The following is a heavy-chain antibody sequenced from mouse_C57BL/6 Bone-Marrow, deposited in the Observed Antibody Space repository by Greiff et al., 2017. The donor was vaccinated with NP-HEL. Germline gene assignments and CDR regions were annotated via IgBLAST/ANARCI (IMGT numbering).Heavy chain of an antibody. D-gene: IGHD4-1*01. J-gene: IGHJ4*01. CDR2: IWTGGGT. CDR3: ARKANWAYYYAMDY. Sequence: VQVVESGPGLVAPSQCLSITCTVSGFSLTSYAISWVRQPPGKGLEWLGVIWTGGGTNYNSALKSRLSISKDNSKSQVFLKMNSLQTDDTARYYCARKANWAYYYAMDYWGQGTSVTVSS. V-gene: IGHV2-9-1*01. CDR1: GFSLTSYA.